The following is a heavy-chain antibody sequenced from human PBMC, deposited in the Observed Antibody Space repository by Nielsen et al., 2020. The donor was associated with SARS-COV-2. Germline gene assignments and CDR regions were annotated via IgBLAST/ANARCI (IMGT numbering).Heavy chain of an antibody. D-gene: IGHD3-9*01. CDR2: IFHSGLT. V-gene: IGHV4-31*03. CDR3: ARATFTGYYNDAFDI. CDR1: GGSISSHNYY. Sequence: SETLSLTCTVSGGSISSHNYYWSWIRQHPGKGLEWIGYIFHSGLTYDNPSLKNRLIMSVDTSKNQFSLKLNSVTAADTAVYYCARATFTGYYNDAFDIWGQGTLVIVSS. J-gene: IGHJ3*02.